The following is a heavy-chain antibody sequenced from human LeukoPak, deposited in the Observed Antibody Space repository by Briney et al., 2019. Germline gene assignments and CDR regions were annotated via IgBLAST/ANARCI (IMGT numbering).Heavy chain of an antibody. CDR1: GFTFRDAW. D-gene: IGHD3-3*01. V-gene: IGHV3-15*01. CDR3: AKHIYGVVSIQQ. J-gene: IGHJ1*01. Sequence: GGSLRLSCAASGFTFRDAWMTWVRQAPGKGLEWVGRIRSKTDGGATDYAVSVQGRFTISRDDSKNTLYLQMSSLKTEDTAVYYCAKHIYGVVSIQQRGQGTLVTVSS. CDR2: IRSKTDGGAT.